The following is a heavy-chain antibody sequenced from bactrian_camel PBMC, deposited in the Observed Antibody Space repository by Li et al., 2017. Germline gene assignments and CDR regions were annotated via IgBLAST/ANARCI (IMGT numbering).Heavy chain of an antibody. D-gene: IGHD5*01. V-gene: IGHV3S53*01. Sequence: VQLVESGGGSVQAGGSLRLSCAFSGQLTDNRCMGWFRQPPGKEREGVARVTNTGSIDYADYVKGRFTISRDSAKKILYLQMNSLKPEDSGDYYCAAGGYGGKCLPKRRFWGQGTQVTVS. CDR3: AAGGYGGKCLPKRRF. J-gene: IGHJ4*01. CDR2: VTNTGSI. CDR1: GQLTDNRC.